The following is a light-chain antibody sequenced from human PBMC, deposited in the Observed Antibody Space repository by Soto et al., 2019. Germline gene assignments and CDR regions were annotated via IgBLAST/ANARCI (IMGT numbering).Light chain of an antibody. J-gene: IGKJ3*01. CDR3: QQQNGNPRFA. V-gene: IGKV1-9*01. CDR2: GAS. CDR1: PDISVY. Sequence: DIQLTQSPSFLSASVGDRVTITCRASPDISVYLAWYQQRPGKAPKLLIYGASTLQSGVPSRFSGSGSGAEFTLTIISLQPADFATYYCQQQNGNPRFAFGPGTRVDIK.